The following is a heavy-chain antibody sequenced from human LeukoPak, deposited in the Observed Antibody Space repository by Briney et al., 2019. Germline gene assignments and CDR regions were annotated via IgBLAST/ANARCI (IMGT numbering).Heavy chain of an antibody. D-gene: IGHD3-10*01. V-gene: IGHV3-23*01. Sequence: GGSLRLSCAASGFPFSSYAMSWVRQAPGKGLEWVSAISGSGSFTYYADSVKGRFTISRDNSKNSLYLQMNSLRAEDTAVYYCARVLWFGELLFWGQGTLVTVSS. CDR1: GFPFSSYA. J-gene: IGHJ4*02. CDR2: ISGSGSFT. CDR3: ARVLWFGELLF.